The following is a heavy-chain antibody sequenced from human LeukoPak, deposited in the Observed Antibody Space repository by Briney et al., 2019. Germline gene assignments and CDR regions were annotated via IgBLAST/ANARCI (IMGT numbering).Heavy chain of an antibody. CDR2: IVVGSGNT. Sequence: SVKVSCKASGFTFTSSAMQWLRQARGQRLEWIGWIVVGSGNTNYAQKFQERVTITRDMSTSTAYMELSSLRSEDTAVYYCAAGRGYGGNSDFDYWGQGTLVTVSS. V-gene: IGHV1-58*02. J-gene: IGHJ4*02. CDR1: GFTFTSSA. D-gene: IGHD4-23*01. CDR3: AAGRGYGGNSDFDY.